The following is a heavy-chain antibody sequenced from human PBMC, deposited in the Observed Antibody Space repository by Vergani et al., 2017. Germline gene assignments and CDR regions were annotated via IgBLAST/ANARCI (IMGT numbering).Heavy chain of an antibody. V-gene: IGHV4-39*01. D-gene: IGHD1-14*01. CDR1: GGSIRNSNSY. CDR2: IYDSGSN. J-gene: IGHJ5*01. CDR3: ARLYNALDS. Sequence: QMQLQESGPGLVKPSETLSLICTVSGGSIRNSNSYWAWIRQPPGKWLEWIASIYDSGSNYSNPTLKSRVTISVDTSKNQFSLKMLSVTAADTAVYYCARLYNALDSWGPGTLVTISS.